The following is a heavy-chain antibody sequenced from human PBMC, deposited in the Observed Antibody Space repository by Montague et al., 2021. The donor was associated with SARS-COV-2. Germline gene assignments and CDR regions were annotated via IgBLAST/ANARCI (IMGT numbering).Heavy chain of an antibody. V-gene: IGHV3-30*04. CDR1: GFTFTSFS. CDR2: ISSDGSNK. J-gene: IGHJ4*03. D-gene: IGHD6-19*01. Sequence: SLRLSCAASGFTFTSFSIYWVRQAPGKGLEWVAVISSDGSNKYFPDSVRGRFTIPRDRSLNTVFLQMNTLRPEDTAVYYCAGAGVQDNGWYLSYFDHWGQGTLVTVSS. CDR3: AGAGVQDNGWYLSYFDH.